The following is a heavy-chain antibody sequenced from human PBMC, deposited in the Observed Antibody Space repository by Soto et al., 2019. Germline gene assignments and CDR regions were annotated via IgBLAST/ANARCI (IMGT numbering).Heavy chain of an antibody. CDR3: TREGGDYYDSSGADY. D-gene: IGHD3-22*01. V-gene: IGHV3-11*06. J-gene: IGHJ4*02. CDR2: ISSSSSYT. Sequence: QVQLVESGGGLVKPGGSLRLSCAASGFTFSDYYMSWIRQAPGKGLEWVSYISSSSSYTNYADSVKGRFTISRDNAKNSLYLQMNSLRAEDTAVYYCTREGGDYYDSSGADYWGQGTLVTVSS. CDR1: GFTFSDYY.